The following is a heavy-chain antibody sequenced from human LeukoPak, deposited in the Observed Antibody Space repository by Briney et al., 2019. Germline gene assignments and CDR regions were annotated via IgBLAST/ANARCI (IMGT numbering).Heavy chain of an antibody. V-gene: IGHV3-7*02. CDR3: AGGTGWIFDH. CDR1: GFTFSSYW. D-gene: IGHD6-19*01. CDR2: IKKDGSQT. J-gene: IGHJ4*02. Sequence: GGSLRLSCAASGFTFSSYWMIWVRQAPGKGLEWVANIKKDGSQTHYVDSVKGRFTISRDNAKNLLYLQMNSLRAEDTAVYFCAGGTGWIFDHWGQGTLVTVSS.